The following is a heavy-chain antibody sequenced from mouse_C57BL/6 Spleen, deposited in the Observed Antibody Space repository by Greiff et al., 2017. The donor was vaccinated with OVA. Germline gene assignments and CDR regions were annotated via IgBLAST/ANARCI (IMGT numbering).Heavy chain of an antibody. CDR3: TRLGPDYYGSSYGGYFDV. V-gene: IGHV1-5*01. CDR1: GYTFTSYW. Sequence: VQLQQSGTVLARPGASVKMSCKTSGYTFTSYWMHWVKQRPGQGLEWIGAIYPGNSDTSYNQKFKGKAKLTAVTSASTAYMELSSLTNEDSAVYYCTRLGPDYYGSSYGGYFDVWAQGPRSPSPQ. CDR2: IYPGNSDT. D-gene: IGHD1-1*01. J-gene: IGHJ1*03.